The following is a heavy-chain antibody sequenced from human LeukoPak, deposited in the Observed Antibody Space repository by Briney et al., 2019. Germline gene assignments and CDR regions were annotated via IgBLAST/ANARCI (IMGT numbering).Heavy chain of an antibody. CDR2: MNPNSGNT. V-gene: IGHV1-8*01. Sequence: ASVKVSSKASGYTFTSYDINWVRQATGQGLEWMEWMNPNSGNTGYAQKFQGRVTMTRNTSISTAYMELSSLRSEDTAVYYCARGNHYYGSGSSFFDYWGQGTLVTVSS. J-gene: IGHJ4*02. CDR3: ARGNHYYGSGSSFFDY. CDR1: GYTFTSYD. D-gene: IGHD3-10*01.